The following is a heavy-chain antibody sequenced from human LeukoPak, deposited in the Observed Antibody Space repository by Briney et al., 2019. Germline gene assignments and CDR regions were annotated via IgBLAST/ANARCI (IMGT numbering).Heavy chain of an antibody. Sequence: GRSLRLSCAASGFTFSSYGMHWVRQAPGKGLEWVAVISYDGSNKHYADSVKGRFTISRDNSKNTLYLQMNSLRAEDTAVYYCARHFRGGRLDFASIMAVLLDGGQGALVTVSS. D-gene: IGHD2-8*02. J-gene: IGHJ4*02. V-gene: IGHV3-30*03. CDR1: GFTFSSYG. CDR2: ISYDGSNK. CDR3: ARHFRGGRLDFASIMAVLLD.